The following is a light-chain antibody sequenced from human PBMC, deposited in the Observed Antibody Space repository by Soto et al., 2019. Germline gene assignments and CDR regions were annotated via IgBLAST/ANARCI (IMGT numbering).Light chain of an antibody. Sequence: QSALTQPASVSGSPGQSITISCTGTSSDVGAYNYVSWYQQHPGKAPKVMIYEVSNRPSGVSNRFSGSKSGNTASLTISGLQADDEADYYCVSYTTSSTSVFGGGTKVTVL. V-gene: IGLV2-14*01. CDR3: VSYTTSSTSV. CDR1: SSDVGAYNY. J-gene: IGLJ3*02. CDR2: EVS.